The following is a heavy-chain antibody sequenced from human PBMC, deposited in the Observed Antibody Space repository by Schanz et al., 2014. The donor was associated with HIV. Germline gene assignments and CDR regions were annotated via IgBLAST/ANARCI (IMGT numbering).Heavy chain of an antibody. J-gene: IGHJ6*02. D-gene: IGHD4-4*01. CDR2: ISHDGTNK. V-gene: IGHV3-30-3*01. CDR3: ARDRLHPGNGMDV. CDR1: GFSFSDFA. Sequence: QVHLVESGGGVVQPGRSLRLSCAASGFSFSDFALHWVRQAPGRGLEWLAVISHDGTNKFYAGSVKDRFTISRDNAKNTLYVQIRSLRNEDTAVYYCARDRLHPGNGMDVWGQGTTVTVSS.